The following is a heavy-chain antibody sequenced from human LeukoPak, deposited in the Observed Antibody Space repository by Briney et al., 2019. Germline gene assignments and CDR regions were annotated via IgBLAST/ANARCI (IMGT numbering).Heavy chain of an antibody. Sequence: SETLSLTCSVSGGSISGYFWSWIRQPPGKGLEWIGYIYYSGTTSYNPSLRNRVTMSVDTSKNQFSLNLSSVTAADTAVYYCARMGAIAGASANPDHWGQGTLVTVSS. CDR2: IYYSGTT. CDR3: ARMGAIAGASANPDH. CDR1: GGSISGYF. J-gene: IGHJ4*02. D-gene: IGHD6-13*01. V-gene: IGHV4-59*01.